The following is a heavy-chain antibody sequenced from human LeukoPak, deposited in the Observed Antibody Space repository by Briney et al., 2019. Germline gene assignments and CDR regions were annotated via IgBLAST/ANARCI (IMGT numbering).Heavy chain of an antibody. CDR1: GFTFSSYA. CDR2: ISYDGSNK. CDR3: ASSLVPAAMLFFNY. D-gene: IGHD2-2*01. Sequence: KPGGSLRLSCAASGFTFSSYAMHWVRQAPGKGLEWVAVISYDGSNKYYADSVKGRFAISRDNSKNTLYLQMNSLRAEDTAVYYCASSLVPAAMLFFNYWGQGTLVTVSS. J-gene: IGHJ4*02. V-gene: IGHV3-30*09.